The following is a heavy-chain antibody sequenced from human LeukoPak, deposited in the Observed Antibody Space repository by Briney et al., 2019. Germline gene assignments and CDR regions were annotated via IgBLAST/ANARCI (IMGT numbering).Heavy chain of an antibody. CDR2: IYYTGST. Sequence: SETLSLTCTVSGGSMSNYYGSWIRQPPGKGLEGIAYIYYTGSTYYNLSLKSRVTMSVDTSKNQFSLSLSSVTAADTAVYYCARHISGAATLDWGQGTLVTVSS. D-gene: IGHD3-3*02. CDR3: ARHISGAATLD. CDR1: GGSMSNYY. J-gene: IGHJ4*02. V-gene: IGHV4-59*08.